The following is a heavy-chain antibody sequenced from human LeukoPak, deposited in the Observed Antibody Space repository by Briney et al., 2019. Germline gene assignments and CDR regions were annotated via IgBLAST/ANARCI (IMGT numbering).Heavy chain of an antibody. CDR2: INPNSGGT. D-gene: IGHD3-9*01. Sequence: ASVKVSCKASGYTFTGYYMHWVRQAPGQGLEWMGWINPNSGGTNYAQKFQGRVTTTRDTSISTAYMELSRLRSDDTAVYYCARVRDRRYFDEAVDYWGQGTLVTVSS. CDR1: GYTFTGYY. V-gene: IGHV1-2*02. J-gene: IGHJ4*02. CDR3: ARVRDRRYFDEAVDY.